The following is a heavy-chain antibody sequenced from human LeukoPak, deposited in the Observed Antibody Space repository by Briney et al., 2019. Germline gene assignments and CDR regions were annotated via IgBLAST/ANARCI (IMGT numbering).Heavy chain of an antibody. Sequence: GGSLRLSCAGSGFTFSSYAMSWVRQAPGKGLEWVSSLSDSGGNTYYADSVQGRFTMSRDNSKNTVFLQMNSLRAEDTAIYYCANGLNVPDSWGQGTLVTVSS. J-gene: IGHJ4*02. CDR1: GFTFSSYA. V-gene: IGHV3-23*01. CDR2: LSDSGGNT. CDR3: ANGLNVPDS. D-gene: IGHD3/OR15-3a*01.